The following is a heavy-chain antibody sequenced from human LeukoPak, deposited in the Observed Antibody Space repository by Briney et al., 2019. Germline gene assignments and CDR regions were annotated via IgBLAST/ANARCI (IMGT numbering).Heavy chain of an antibody. CDR3: AVLSSGWYGVDY. CDR1: GGSIRSYY. CDR2: VSYSGST. J-gene: IGHJ4*02. Sequence: PSETLSLTCTVSGGSIRSYYWSWVRQPPGKGLEWIGYVSYSGSTYYNPSLKSRVTISVDTSKNQFSLKLSSVTAADTAVYYCAVLSSGWYGVDYWGQGTLVTVSS. D-gene: IGHD6-19*01. V-gene: IGHV4-59*12.